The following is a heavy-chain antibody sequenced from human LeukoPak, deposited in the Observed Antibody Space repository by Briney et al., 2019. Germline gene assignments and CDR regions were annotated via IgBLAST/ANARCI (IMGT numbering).Heavy chain of an antibody. V-gene: IGHV4-34*01. CDR2: INHSGST. CDR3: ASDIAVAGTAAFDI. CDR1: GASLSGYY. Sequence: PSETLSPTCAVYGASLSGYYWSWIRQPPGKGLEWIGEINHSGSTNYNPSLKSRVTISVDTPKNQSSLKLSSVTAADTAVYYCASDIAVAGTAAFDIWGQGTMVTVSS. J-gene: IGHJ3*02. D-gene: IGHD6-19*01.